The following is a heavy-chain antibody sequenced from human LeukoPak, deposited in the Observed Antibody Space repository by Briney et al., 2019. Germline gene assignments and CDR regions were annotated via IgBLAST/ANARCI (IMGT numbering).Heavy chain of an antibody. CDR2: VWYGGSIK. D-gene: IGHD3-3*01. J-gene: IGHJ2*01. Sequence: PGRSLRLSCAASGFTFSNYGMHWVRQAPGKGLEWVAVVWYGGSIKYYADSVKGRFTISRDNSKNTVSLQMNSLRAEDTAVYYCVRGRDFWHFDLWGRGTLVTVSS. CDR3: VRGRDFWHFDL. V-gene: IGHV3-33*08. CDR1: GFTFSNYG.